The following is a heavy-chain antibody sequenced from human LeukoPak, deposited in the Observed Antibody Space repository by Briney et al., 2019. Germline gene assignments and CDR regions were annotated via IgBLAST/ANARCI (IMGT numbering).Heavy chain of an antibody. CDR3: ARSPLAVAAPGDY. CDR2: IFSSGST. V-gene: IGHV4-61*09. J-gene: IGHJ4*02. Sequence: SQTLSLTCSVSGDSVTGGLYYWSWIRQPAGKGLEWIGHIFSSGSTTYNLSLMSRITISVDTSNNQFSLKLTSVTAADTAVYYCARSPLAVAAPGDYWGQGTLVTVSS. CDR1: GDSVTGGLYY. D-gene: IGHD6-19*01.